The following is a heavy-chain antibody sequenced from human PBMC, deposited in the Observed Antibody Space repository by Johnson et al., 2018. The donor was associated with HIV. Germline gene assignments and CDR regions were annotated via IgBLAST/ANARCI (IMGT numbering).Heavy chain of an antibody. J-gene: IGHJ3*02. CDR3: AREFLYGDYQEAFDI. D-gene: IGHD4-17*01. CDR1: GFTFSSYA. CDR2: ISYAGSNK. Sequence: QVQLVESGGGVVQPGRSLRLSCAASGFTFSSYAMHWVRQAPGKGLEWVAVISYAGSNKYYADSVKGRFTISRDNSKNTLYLQMNSRRAEDTAVYYCAREFLYGDYQEAFDIWGQGTMVTVSS. V-gene: IGHV3-30-3*01.